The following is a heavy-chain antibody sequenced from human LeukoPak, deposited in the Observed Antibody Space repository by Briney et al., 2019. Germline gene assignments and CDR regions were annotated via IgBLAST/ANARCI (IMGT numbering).Heavy chain of an antibody. D-gene: IGHD2-2*01. CDR2: INPNSGGT. V-gene: IGHV1-2*02. CDR3: ASSIVYCSSTSCYFN. Sequence: ASVKVSCKASGYXFTGYFMHWVRQAPGQGLEWMGWINPNSGGTNYAQKFQGRVTMTRDTSISTAYMELSRLRSDDTAVYYCASSIVYCSSTSCYFNWGQGTLVTVSS. CDR1: GYXFTGYF. J-gene: IGHJ4*02.